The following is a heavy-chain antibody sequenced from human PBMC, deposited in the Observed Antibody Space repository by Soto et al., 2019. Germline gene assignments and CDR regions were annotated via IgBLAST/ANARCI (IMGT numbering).Heavy chain of an antibody. CDR2: IYYSGST. D-gene: IGHD4-17*01. Sequence: PSETLSLTCTVSGGSISSYYWSWIRQPPGKGLEWIGYIYYSGSTNYNPSLKSRVAISVDTSKNQFSPKLSSVTAADTAVYYCARNYGDYEYYFDYWGQGTLVTVSS. CDR1: GGSISSYY. J-gene: IGHJ4*02. CDR3: ARNYGDYEYYFDY. V-gene: IGHV4-59*08.